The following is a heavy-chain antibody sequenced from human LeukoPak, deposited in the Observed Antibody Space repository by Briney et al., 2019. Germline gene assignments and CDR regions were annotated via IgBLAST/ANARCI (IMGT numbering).Heavy chain of an antibody. CDR2: INHSGST. D-gene: IGHD3-10*01. J-gene: IGHJ4*02. CDR3: ARRSRLWFGEYYFDY. Sequence: SETLSLTCTVSGGSISSSSYYWSWIRQPPGKGLEWIGEINHSGSTDYNPSLKSRVTISVDTSKNQFSLKLSSVTAADTAVYYCARRSRLWFGEYYFDYWGQGTLVTVSS. CDR1: GGSISSSSYY. V-gene: IGHV4-39*07.